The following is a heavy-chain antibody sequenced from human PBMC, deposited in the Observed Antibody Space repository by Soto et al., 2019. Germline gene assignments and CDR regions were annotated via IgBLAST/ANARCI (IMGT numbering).Heavy chain of an antibody. Sequence: QVQLVESGGGVVQPGRSLRLSCAASGFTFSSYGMHWVRQAPGKGLEWVAVIWYDGSNKYYADSVKGRFTISRDNSKNTLYLQMNSLRAEDTAVYYCARDSGILRYFDPAYFDYWGQGTLVTVSS. J-gene: IGHJ4*02. CDR3: ARDSGILRYFDPAYFDY. CDR2: IWYDGSNK. D-gene: IGHD3-9*01. V-gene: IGHV3-33*01. CDR1: GFTFSSYG.